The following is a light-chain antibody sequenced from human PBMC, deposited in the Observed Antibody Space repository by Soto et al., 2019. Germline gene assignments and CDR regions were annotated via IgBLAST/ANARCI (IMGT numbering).Light chain of an antibody. CDR1: SSNIGAGYD. Sequence: QSVLTQPPSVSGAPGQRVTISCTGSSSNIGAGYDVHWYQQFPGTAPKLLIYGNSNRPSGVPDRFSGSKSGTSASLAITGLQAEDEADYYCQSYDSSLSGVVFGGGTKSPS. J-gene: IGLJ2*01. V-gene: IGLV1-40*01. CDR2: GNS. CDR3: QSYDSSLSGVV.